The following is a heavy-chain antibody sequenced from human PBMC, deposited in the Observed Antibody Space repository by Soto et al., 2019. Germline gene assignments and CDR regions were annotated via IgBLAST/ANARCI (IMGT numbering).Heavy chain of an antibody. J-gene: IGHJ6*02. CDR1: GFTFSSYA. CDR3: TIGTPTRSGSYWFGDYYYGMDV. Sequence: KAGGSLRLSCAASGFTFSSYAMSWVRQAPGKGLEWVGRIKSKTDGGTTDYAAPVKGRFTISRDDSKNTLYLQMNSLKTEDTAVYYCTIGTPTRSGSYWFGDYYYGMDVWGQGTTVTVSS. CDR2: IKSKTDGGTT. V-gene: IGHV3-15*01. D-gene: IGHD3-10*01.